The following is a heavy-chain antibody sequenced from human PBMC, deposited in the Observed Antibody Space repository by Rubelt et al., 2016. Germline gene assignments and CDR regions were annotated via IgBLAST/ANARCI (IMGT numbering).Heavy chain of an antibody. V-gene: IGHV4-34*01. D-gene: IGHD3-10*01. CDR3: ARANYYGSGSEYINNWFDP. CDR1: GGSFSGYY. CDR2: IHHSGST. J-gene: IGHJ5*02. Sequence: QVQLQQWGAGLLKPSETLSLTCAVYGGSFSGYYWSWIRQPPGKGLEWIGEIHHSGSTNYNPSLKSRGTISVDTSKTQCSLRLGVVTAADTAVYYCARANYYGSGSEYINNWFDPWGQGTLVTVSS.